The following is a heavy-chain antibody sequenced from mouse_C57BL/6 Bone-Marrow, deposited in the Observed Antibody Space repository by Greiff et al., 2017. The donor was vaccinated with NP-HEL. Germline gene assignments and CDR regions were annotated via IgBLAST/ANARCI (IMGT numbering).Heavy chain of an antibody. D-gene: IGHD1-1*01. CDR2: IYPGSGNT. Sequence: QVQLQQSGAELVRPGASVKLSCKASGYTFTDYYINWVKQRPGQGLEWIARIYPGSGNTYYNEKFKGKATLTAEKSSSTAYMQLSSLTSEDSAVYFCARSGDYGSSPFAYWGQGTLVTVSA. CDR1: GYTFTDYY. V-gene: IGHV1-76*01. J-gene: IGHJ3*01. CDR3: ARSGDYGSSPFAY.